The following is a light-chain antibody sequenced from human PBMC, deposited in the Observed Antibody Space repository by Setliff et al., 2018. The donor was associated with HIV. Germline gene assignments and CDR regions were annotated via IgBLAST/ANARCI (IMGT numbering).Light chain of an antibody. CDR2: DVN. CDR3: CSFGETDTLWM. Sequence: QPVLTQPTSVSGSPGQSITISCTGSSTDVGSYNLVSWYRQYPGKAPQLLIYDVNKRPSGVSNRFSGSTSGNAAALRISALQPEDEAEYYCCSFGETDTLWMFGGGTKVTVL. V-gene: IGLV2-23*02. J-gene: IGLJ3*02. CDR1: STDVGSYNL.